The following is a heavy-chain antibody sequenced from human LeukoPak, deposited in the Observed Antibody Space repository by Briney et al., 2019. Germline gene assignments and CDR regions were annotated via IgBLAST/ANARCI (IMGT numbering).Heavy chain of an antibody. J-gene: IGHJ4*02. CDR2: IYYSGST. D-gene: IGHD5-18*01. V-gene: IGHV4-59*01. CDR3: ARARGYSYGRVYFDY. Sequence: NPSETLSLTCTVSGGSISSYYWSCIRQPPGKGLEWSGYIYYSGSTNYNPSLKSRVTIAVDTSKNQFSLKLSSVTAADTAVYYCARARGYSYGRVYFDYWGQGTLVTVSS. CDR1: GGSISSYY.